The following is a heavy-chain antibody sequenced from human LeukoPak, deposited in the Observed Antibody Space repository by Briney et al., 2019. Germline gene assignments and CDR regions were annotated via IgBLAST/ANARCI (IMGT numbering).Heavy chain of an antibody. CDR3: AKDRVYVGVGPTPAFDY. J-gene: IGHJ4*02. CDR1: GFTFSSYA. V-gene: IGHV3-30*04. Sequence: WGSLRLSCAASGFTFSSYAMHWVRQAPGKGLEWVAVISYDGSNKYYADSVKGRFTISRDNSKNTLYLQMNSLRAEDTAVYYCAKDRVYVGVGPTPAFDYWGQGTLVTVSS. D-gene: IGHD1-26*01. CDR2: ISYDGSNK.